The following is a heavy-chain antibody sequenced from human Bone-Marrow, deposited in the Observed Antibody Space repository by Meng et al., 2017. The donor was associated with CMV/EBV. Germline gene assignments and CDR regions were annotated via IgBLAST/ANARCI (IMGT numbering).Heavy chain of an antibody. J-gene: IGHJ3*02. CDR2: IWYDGSNK. CDR1: GFTFSSYG. CDR3: AKDQKDLGAFDI. Sequence: GGSLRLSCAASGFTFSSYGMHWVRQAPGKGLEWVAVIWYDGSNKYYADSVKGRFTISRDNSKNTLYLQMNSLRAEDTAVYYCAKDQKDLGAFDIWGQGTMVTFSS. D-gene: IGHD7-27*01. V-gene: IGHV3-33*06.